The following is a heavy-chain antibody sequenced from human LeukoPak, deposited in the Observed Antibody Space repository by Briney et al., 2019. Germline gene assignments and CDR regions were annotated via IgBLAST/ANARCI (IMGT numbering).Heavy chain of an antibody. CDR2: IYHSGST. D-gene: IGHD6-13*01. CDR3: ARGRRYSSSWYGGPNWFDP. CDR1: GGSISSGGYS. J-gene: IGHJ5*02. Sequence: PSETLSLTCAVSGGSISSGGYSWSWIRQPPGKGLEWIGYIYHSGSTYYNPSLKSRATISVDRSKNQFSLKLSSVTAADTAVYYCARGRRYSSSWYGGPNWFDPWGQGTLVTVSS. V-gene: IGHV4-30-2*01.